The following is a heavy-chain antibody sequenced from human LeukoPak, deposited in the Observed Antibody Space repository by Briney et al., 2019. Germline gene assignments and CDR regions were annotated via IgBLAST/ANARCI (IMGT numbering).Heavy chain of an antibody. CDR1: GGSISSSNYY. V-gene: IGHV4-39*07. D-gene: IGHD5-18*01. CDR2: VYYSGST. J-gene: IGHJ4*02. Sequence: SETLSLTCTVSGGSISSSNYYWGWIRQPPGKGLEWIGNVYYSGSTYYNPSLKCRVTISVDTSKNQFSLKLSSVTAADTAVYYCARSIQLWPHSTFDYWGQGTLVTVSS. CDR3: ARSIQLWPHSTFDY.